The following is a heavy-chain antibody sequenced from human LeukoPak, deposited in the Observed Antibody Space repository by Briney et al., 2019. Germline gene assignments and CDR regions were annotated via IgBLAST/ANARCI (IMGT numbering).Heavy chain of an antibody. CDR1: GGSISSYY. V-gene: IGHV4-59*01. Sequence: SETLSLTCTVSGGSISSYYWSWIRQPPGKGLEWIGYIYYSGSTNYNPSLKSRVAISVDTSKNQFSLKLSSVTAADTAVYYCARDAKNCSGGSCYFGNWFDPWGQGTLVTVSS. CDR2: IYYSGST. J-gene: IGHJ5*02. CDR3: ARDAKNCSGGSCYFGNWFDP. D-gene: IGHD2-15*01.